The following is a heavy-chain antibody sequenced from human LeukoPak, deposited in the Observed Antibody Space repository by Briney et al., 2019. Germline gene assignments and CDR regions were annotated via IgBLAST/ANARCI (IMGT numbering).Heavy chain of an antibody. Sequence: GGSLRLSCAASGFTFSSYGMHWVRQAPGKGLEWVAVIWYDGSNKYYADSVKGRFTISRDNSKNTLYLQMNSLRAEDKAVYYCAKDQWALWVLDYWGQGTLVTVSS. D-gene: IGHD3-16*01. V-gene: IGHV3-33*06. CDR3: AKDQWALWVLDY. CDR2: IWYDGSNK. CDR1: GFTFSSYG. J-gene: IGHJ4*02.